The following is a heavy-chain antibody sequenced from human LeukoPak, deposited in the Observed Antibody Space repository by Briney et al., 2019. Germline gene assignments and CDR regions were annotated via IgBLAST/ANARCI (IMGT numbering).Heavy chain of an antibody. V-gene: IGHV3-23*01. D-gene: IGHD6-13*01. J-gene: IGHJ3*02. Sequence: GGSLRLSCAASGFTFSSYAMSWVRQAPGKGLEWVSAISGSGGSTYYADSVKGRFTISRDNSKNTLYLQMNSLRAEDTAVYYCAKAGGLWVAAAGSSDAFDIWGQGTMVTVSS. CDR2: ISGSGGST. CDR1: GFTFSSYA. CDR3: AKAGGLWVAAAGSSDAFDI.